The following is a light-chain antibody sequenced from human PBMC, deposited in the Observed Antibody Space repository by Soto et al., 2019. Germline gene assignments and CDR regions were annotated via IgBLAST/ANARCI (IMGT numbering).Light chain of an antibody. J-gene: IGKJ1*01. CDR3: QQYNNWPRT. CDR1: QSVSSS. Sequence: EIVMTQSPATLSVSPGARATLSCRASQSVSSSLAWYPQTPGQAPRLLIYDASTRATGIPARFSGSGSGTEFTLTISSLQSEDGAVDYGQQYNNWPRTFGQGTKVDIK. CDR2: DAS. V-gene: IGKV3-15*01.